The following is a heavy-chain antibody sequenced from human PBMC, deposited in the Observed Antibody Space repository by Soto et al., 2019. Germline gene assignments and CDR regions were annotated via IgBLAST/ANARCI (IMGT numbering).Heavy chain of an antibody. V-gene: IGHV1-46*01. CDR2: INPSGGST. J-gene: IGHJ4*02. CDR3: ASSRGVYSSSWYREPSGFDY. CDR1: GYTFTSYY. D-gene: IGHD6-13*01. Sequence: ASVKVSCKASGYTFTSYYMHWVRQAPGQGLEWMGIINPSGGSTSYAQKFQGRVTMTRDTSTSTVYMELSSLRSEDTAVYYCASSRGVYSSSWYREPSGFDYWGQGTLVTAPQ.